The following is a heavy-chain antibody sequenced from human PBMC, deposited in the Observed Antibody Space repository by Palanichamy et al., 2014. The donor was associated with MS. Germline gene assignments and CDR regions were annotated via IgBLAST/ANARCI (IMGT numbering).Heavy chain of an antibody. CDR3: GRDMDV. Sequence: EVQLVESGGGLGPAWGSLRLSCAASGFTFTTYWMTWVRQAAGKGLEWVANINQDGSVKHYVDSVKGRFTISRDNAKNSLYLQMNSLRAEDTAVYYCGRDMDVWGQGTTVTVSS. J-gene: IGHJ6*02. V-gene: IGHV3-7*03. CDR1: GFTFTTYW. CDR2: INQDGSVK.